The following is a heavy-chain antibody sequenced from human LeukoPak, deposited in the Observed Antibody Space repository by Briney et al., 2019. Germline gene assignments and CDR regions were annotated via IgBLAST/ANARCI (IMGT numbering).Heavy chain of an antibody. D-gene: IGHD1-26*01. CDR3: ARAPSYSGSYYDY. CDR1: GYTFTSYA. J-gene: IGHJ4*02. Sequence: RASVKVSCKASGYTFTSYAMHWVRQAPGQRLEWMGWINAGNGNTKYSQKFQGRVTITRDTSASTAYMELSSLRSEDTAVYYCARAPSYSGSYYDYWGQGTLVTVSS. CDR2: INAGNGNT. V-gene: IGHV1-3*01.